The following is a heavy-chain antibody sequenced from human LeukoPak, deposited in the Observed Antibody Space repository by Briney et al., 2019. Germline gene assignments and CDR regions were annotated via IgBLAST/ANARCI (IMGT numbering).Heavy chain of an antibody. CDR1: GGSISSSSYY. J-gene: IGHJ4*02. D-gene: IGHD6-13*01. CDR2: IYYSGST. Sequence: SETLSLTCTVSGGSISSSSYYWGWIRQPPGKGLEWIGSIYYSGSTYYNPSLKSRVTISVDTSKNQFSLKLSSVTAADTAVYYCARDLMGIAYRGAFYYWGQGTLVTVSS. CDR3: ARDLMGIAYRGAFYY. V-gene: IGHV4-39*07.